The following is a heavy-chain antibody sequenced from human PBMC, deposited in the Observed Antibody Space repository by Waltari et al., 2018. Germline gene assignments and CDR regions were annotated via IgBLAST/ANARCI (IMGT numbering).Heavy chain of an antibody. V-gene: IGHV4-4*02. J-gene: IGHJ4*01. CDR1: NDSITSNNW. Sequence: QVQLKESGPGLVKPSETLSLTCVVSNDSITSNNWWSWVRQSPRKGLEWIGDVYHPGSTNDSPSLKNRVTISIDKSKNEFSLNLKSVTAADTAIYYCARRALQYYFEYWGQGILVTVSS. D-gene: IGHD4-4*01. CDR3: ARRALQYYFEY. CDR2: VYHPGST.